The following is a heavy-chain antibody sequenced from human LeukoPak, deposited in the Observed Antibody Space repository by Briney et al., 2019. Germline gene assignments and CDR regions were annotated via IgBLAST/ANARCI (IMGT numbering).Heavy chain of an antibody. Sequence: GGSLRLSCAASGFTFSSYAMSWVRQAPGKGLEWVSAISGSGGSTYHADSVKGRFTISRDNSKDTLYLQMNSLRAEDTAVYYCAKVAGVSTETGDYWGQGTLVTVSS. CDR1: GFTFSSYA. D-gene: IGHD5/OR15-5a*01. CDR2: ISGSGGST. CDR3: AKVAGVSTETGDY. V-gene: IGHV3-23*01. J-gene: IGHJ4*02.